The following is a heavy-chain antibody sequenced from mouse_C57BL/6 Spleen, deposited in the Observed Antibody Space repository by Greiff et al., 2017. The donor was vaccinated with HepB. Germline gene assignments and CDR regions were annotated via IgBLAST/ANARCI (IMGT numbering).Heavy chain of an antibody. Sequence: QVQLQQPGAELVKPGASVKLSCKASGYTFTSYWMHWVKQRPGQGLEWIGMIHPNSGSTNYNEKFKSKATLTVDKSSSTAYMQLSSLTSEDSAVYYCAGDTTGVASYYYAMDYWGQGTSVTVSS. CDR2: IHPNSGST. CDR1: GYTFTSYW. D-gene: IGHD1-1*01. J-gene: IGHJ4*01. V-gene: IGHV1-64*01. CDR3: AGDTTGVASYYYAMDY.